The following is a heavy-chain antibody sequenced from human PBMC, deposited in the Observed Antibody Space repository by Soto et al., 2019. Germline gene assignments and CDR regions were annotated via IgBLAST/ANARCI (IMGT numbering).Heavy chain of an antibody. Sequence: EVQLVESGGGLVQPGRSLRLSCAASGFTFDDYAMHWVRQAPGKGLEWVSGISWNSGSIGYADSVKGRFTISRDNAKNSLYLQMNSLTAEDTALYYCAKDIVPYYYDSSGYYSTFDYWGQGTLVTVSS. CDR1: GFTFDDYA. CDR2: ISWNSGSI. J-gene: IGHJ4*02. CDR3: AKDIVPYYYDSSGYYSTFDY. D-gene: IGHD3-22*01. V-gene: IGHV3-9*01.